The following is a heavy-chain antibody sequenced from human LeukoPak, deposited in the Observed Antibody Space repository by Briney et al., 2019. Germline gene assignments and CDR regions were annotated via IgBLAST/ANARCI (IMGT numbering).Heavy chain of an antibody. CDR3: ARAALEWDSSSWYGAFDI. CDR1: GGTFSSYA. V-gene: IGHV1-69*05. CDR2: IIPIFGTA. J-gene: IGHJ3*02. Sequence: SVKVSCKASGGTFSSYAISWVRQAPGQGLEWMGGIIPIFGTANYAQKFQGRVTITTDESTSTAYMELSSLRSEDTAVYYCARAALEWDSSSWYGAFDIWGQGTMVTVSS. D-gene: IGHD6-13*01.